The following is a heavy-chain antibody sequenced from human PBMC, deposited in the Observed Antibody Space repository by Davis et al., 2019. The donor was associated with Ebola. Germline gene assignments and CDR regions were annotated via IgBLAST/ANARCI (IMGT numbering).Heavy chain of an antibody. CDR3: VKTRSNWWNDALEI. Sequence: GESLKISCAASGFTFSSYSMNWVRQAPGKGLEWVSAISSTSRYIYYADSAKGRFTISRDNAKNSLYLQMNSLRPEDTAVYYCVKTRSNWWNDALEIWGRGTMVIVSS. D-gene: IGHD2-8*02. V-gene: IGHV3-21*01. CDR2: ISSTSRYI. CDR1: GFTFSSYS. J-gene: IGHJ3*02.